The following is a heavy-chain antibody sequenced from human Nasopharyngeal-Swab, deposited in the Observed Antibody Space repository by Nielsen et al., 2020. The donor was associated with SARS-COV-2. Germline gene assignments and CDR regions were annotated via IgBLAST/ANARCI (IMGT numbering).Heavy chain of an antibody. D-gene: IGHD3-22*01. CDR2: IYYSGST. J-gene: IGHJ4*02. Sequence: GSLRLSCTVSGGSISSYYWSWIRQPPGKGLEWIGYIYYSGSTNYNPSLKSRVTISVDTSKNQFSLKLSSATAADTAVYYCARRHYDSSGYPSYFDYWGQGTLVTVSS. V-gene: IGHV4-59*08. CDR1: GGSISSYY. CDR3: ARRHYDSSGYPSYFDY.